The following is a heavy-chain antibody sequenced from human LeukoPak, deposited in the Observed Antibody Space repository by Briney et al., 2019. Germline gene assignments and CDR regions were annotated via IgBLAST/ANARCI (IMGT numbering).Heavy chain of an antibody. CDR2: ISYDGSNK. Sequence: GGSLRLSCAASGFTFSSYGMHWVRQAPGKGLEWVAVISYDGSNKYYADSVKGRFTISRDNSKNTLYLQMNSLRAEDTAVYYCAKVVVVAATVGLSGMDVRGQGTTVTVSS. V-gene: IGHV3-30*18. J-gene: IGHJ6*02. CDR3: AKVVVVAATVGLSGMDV. CDR1: GFTFSSYG. D-gene: IGHD2-15*01.